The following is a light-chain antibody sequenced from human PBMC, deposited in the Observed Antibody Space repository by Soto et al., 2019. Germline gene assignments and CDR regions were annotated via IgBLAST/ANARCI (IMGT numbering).Light chain of an antibody. CDR1: QSVSSSY. CDR3: QQYGSSPLT. Sequence: IVLTQSPCTLSLYPGERATLSCRASQSVSSSYLAWYQQKPGQAPRLLIYGASSRATGIPDRFSGSGSGTDFTLTISRLEPEDFAVYYCQQYGSSPLTFGGGTKVDIK. J-gene: IGKJ4*01. CDR2: GAS. V-gene: IGKV3-20*01.